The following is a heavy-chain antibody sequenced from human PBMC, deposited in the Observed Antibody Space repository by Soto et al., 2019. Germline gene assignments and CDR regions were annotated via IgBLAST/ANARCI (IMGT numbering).Heavy chain of an antibody. V-gene: IGHV1-69*01. J-gene: IGHJ6*02. CDR3: ASAPNWNDQDLYYYGMDV. Sequence: QVQLVQSGAEVKKPGSSVKVSCKASGGTFSSYAISWVRQAPGQGLEWMGGIIPIFGTANYAQKFQGRVTITADESTSTAYMELSRLRSEDTAVYYCASAPNWNDQDLYYYGMDVWGQGTTVTVSS. D-gene: IGHD1-20*01. CDR2: IIPIFGTA. CDR1: GGTFSSYA.